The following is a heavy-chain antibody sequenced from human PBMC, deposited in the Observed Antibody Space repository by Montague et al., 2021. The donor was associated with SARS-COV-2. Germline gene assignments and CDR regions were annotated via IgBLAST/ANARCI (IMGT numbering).Heavy chain of an antibody. CDR2: VNQSGTT. CDR1: GGSFSNYY. J-gene: IGHJ6*02. Sequence: SETMSLTCAISGGSFSNYYWSWIRQPPGKGLEWIGEVNQSGTTIYNPSVKSGVTISEDTSKNQFSLKLSSVTAADTAVYYCARGQTHGDYFYGMDVWGQGTTVTVSS. D-gene: IGHD4-17*01. CDR3: ARGQTHGDYFYGMDV. V-gene: IGHV4-34*01.